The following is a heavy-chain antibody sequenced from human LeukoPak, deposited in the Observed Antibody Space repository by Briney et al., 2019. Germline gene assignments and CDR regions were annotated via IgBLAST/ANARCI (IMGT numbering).Heavy chain of an antibody. Sequence: GGSLRLSCAASGFTFSSYGMHWVRQAPGKGLEWVAVISYDGSNKYYADSVKGRFTISRDNSKNTLYLQMNSLRAEDSAVYYCAKGPWRYDFWSGYYLHGMDVWGQGTTVTVSS. CDR3: AKGPWRYDFWSGYYLHGMDV. D-gene: IGHD3-3*01. CDR2: ISYDGSNK. CDR1: GFTFSSYG. V-gene: IGHV3-30*18. J-gene: IGHJ6*02.